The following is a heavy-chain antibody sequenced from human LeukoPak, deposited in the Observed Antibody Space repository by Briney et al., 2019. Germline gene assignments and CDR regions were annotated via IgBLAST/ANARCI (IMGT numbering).Heavy chain of an antibody. CDR2: FDPDDGET. Sequence: GASVKVSCKVSGYTLTELSMHWVRQAPGKGLEWMGGFDPDDGETIYAQKFQGRVTMTEDTSTDTAYMELSSLRSEDTAVYYCATDETQGNDYVWGSYRYNAFDIWGQGTMVTVSS. CDR1: GYTLTELS. D-gene: IGHD3-16*02. CDR3: ATDETQGNDYVWGSYRYNAFDI. V-gene: IGHV1-24*01. J-gene: IGHJ3*02.